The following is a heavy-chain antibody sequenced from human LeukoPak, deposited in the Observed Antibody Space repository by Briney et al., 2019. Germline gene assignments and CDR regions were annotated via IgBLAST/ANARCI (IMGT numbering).Heavy chain of an antibody. Sequence: VGSQSFCAGPAGAAFSNYPVSWGRHATGKGLEGVSGVSGSGGGTYYADSVKGRFAISRDNSKNTLSLQMNSLRAEDTAAYYCARSGGTYYFDCWGQGTLVTVSS. CDR2: VSGSGGGT. D-gene: IGHD2-15*01. CDR1: GAAFSNYP. V-gene: IGHV3-23*01. CDR3: ARSGGTYYFDC. J-gene: IGHJ4*02.